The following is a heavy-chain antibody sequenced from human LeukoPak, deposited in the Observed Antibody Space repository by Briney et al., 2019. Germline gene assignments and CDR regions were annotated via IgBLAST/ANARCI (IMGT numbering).Heavy chain of an antibody. CDR3: TRNRIVGATRAFDI. CDR1: GFTFSGSA. J-gene: IGHJ3*02. Sequence: GGSLRLSCAASGFTFSGSAMHWVRQASGKGLEWVGRIRSKANSYATAYAESVKGRFAISRDDSKNTAYLQMNSLKTEDTAVYYCTRNRIVGATRAFDIWGQGTMVSVSS. CDR2: IRSKANSYAT. D-gene: IGHD1-26*01. V-gene: IGHV3-73*01.